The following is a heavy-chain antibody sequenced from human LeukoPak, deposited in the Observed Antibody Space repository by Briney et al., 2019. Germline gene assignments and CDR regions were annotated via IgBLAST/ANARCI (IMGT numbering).Heavy chain of an antibody. CDR1: GGSISSGGYY. CDR2: IYHSGST. J-gene: IGHJ4*02. Sequence: SQTLSLTCTVSGGSISSGGYYWSWIRQPPGKGLEWIGYIYHSGSTYYNPSLKSRLTMSVDRSKNQFSLKLSSVTAADTAVYYCARLSITGTTVDSWGQGTLVTVSS. V-gene: IGHV4-30-2*01. D-gene: IGHD1-7*01. CDR3: ARLSITGTTVDS.